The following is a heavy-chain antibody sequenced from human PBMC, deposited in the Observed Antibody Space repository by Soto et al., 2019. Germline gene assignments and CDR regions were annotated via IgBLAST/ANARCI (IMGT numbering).Heavy chain of an antibody. CDR1: GYSFAGYW. V-gene: IGHV5-10-1*01. Sequence: GESLKISCKGSGYSFAGYWITWVRQKPGKGLEWMGRIDPSDSQTYYSPSFRGHVTIPATKSITTVFLQWSSLRASDTAMYYCARQVYDSDTGPNFQYYFDSWGQGTPVTVSS. CDR3: ARQVYDSDTGPNFQYYFDS. J-gene: IGHJ4*02. D-gene: IGHD3-22*01. CDR2: IDPSDSQT.